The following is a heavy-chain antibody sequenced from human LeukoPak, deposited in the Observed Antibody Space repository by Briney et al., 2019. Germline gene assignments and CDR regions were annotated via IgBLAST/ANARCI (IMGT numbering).Heavy chain of an antibody. D-gene: IGHD3-22*01. Sequence: GRSLRLSCAASGFTFDDYAMHWVRQAPGKGLEWVSGISWNSGSIGYADSVKGRFTISRDNAKNSLYLQMNSLRAEDTALYYCAKGVYYYDSSGPPSAWGQGTLVTVSS. J-gene: IGHJ5*02. CDR3: AKGVYYYDSSGPPSA. CDR1: GFTFDDYA. V-gene: IGHV3-9*01. CDR2: ISWNSGSI.